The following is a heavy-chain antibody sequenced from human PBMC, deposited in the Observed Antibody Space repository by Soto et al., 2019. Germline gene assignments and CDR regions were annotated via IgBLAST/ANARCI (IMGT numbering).Heavy chain of an antibody. V-gene: IGHV3-23*01. CDR1: GFTFSSYA. CDR3: AKEGYSSSWYPFDY. D-gene: IGHD6-13*01. CDR2: ISGSGGST. J-gene: IGHJ4*02. Sequence: GGSLRLSCAASGFTFSSYAMSWVRQAPGTGLEWVSAISGSGGSTYYADSVKGRFTISRDNSTNTLYPQMTSLRAGDTAVYYCAKEGYSSSWYPFDYWGQGTLVTVSS.